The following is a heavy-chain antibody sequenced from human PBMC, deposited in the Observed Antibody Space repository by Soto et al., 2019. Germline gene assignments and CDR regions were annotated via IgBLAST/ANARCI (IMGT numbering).Heavy chain of an antibody. V-gene: IGHV1-8*01. D-gene: IGHD6-19*01. J-gene: IGHJ6*03. CDR3: AREYSSGWNYYYCYYKDV. CDR1: GYTFTSYD. Sequence: GASVKVSCKASGYTFTSYDINWVRQATGQGLEWMGWMNPNSGNTGYAQKFQGRVTMTRNTSISTAYMELSSLRSEDTAVYYCAREYSSGWNYYYCYYKDVWGKGTTVTVSS. CDR2: MNPNSGNT.